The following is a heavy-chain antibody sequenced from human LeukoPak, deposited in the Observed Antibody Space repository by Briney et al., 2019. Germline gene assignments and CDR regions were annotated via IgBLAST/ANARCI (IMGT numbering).Heavy chain of an antibody. D-gene: IGHD6-13*01. CDR2: IYTSGST. J-gene: IGHJ5*02. CDR3: ARDVRGQLNWFDP. CDR1: GGSISSGSYY. Sequence: PSQTLSLTCTASGGSISSGSYYWSWLRQPAGKGLEWIGRIYTSGSTNYNPSLKSRVTISVDTSKNQFSLKLSSVTAADTAVYYCARDVRGQLNWFDPWGQGTLVTVSS. V-gene: IGHV4-61*02.